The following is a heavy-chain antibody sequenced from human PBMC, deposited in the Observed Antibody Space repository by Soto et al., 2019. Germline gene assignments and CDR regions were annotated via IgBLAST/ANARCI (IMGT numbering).Heavy chain of an antibody. CDR3: AREHVLRYVDWAPTPYYMDV. CDR1: GGTFSSYT. CDR2: IIPILGIA. V-gene: IGHV1-69*02. D-gene: IGHD3-9*01. J-gene: IGHJ6*03. Sequence: SVKVSCKASGGTFSSYTISWVRQAPGQGLEWMGRIIPILGIANYAQKFQGRVTITADKSTSTAYMELSSLRSEDTAVYYCAREHVLRYVDWAPTPYYMDVWGKGTTVTVSS.